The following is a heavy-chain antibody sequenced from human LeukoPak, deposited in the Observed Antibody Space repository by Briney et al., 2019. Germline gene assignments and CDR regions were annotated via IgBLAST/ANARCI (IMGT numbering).Heavy chain of an antibody. D-gene: IGHD2/OR15-2a*01. CDR3: ARGTRINYFDD. V-gene: IGHV4-59*08. CDR1: GGSISRYY. J-gene: IGHJ4*02. Sequence: SETLSLTSTVSGGSISRYYRSWIRQPPGKGLEWIGYIYYSGRTNYNPSLKSRVTISVDTSKNQFPLKLSSVTAADTAIYYCARGTRINYFDDWGQGTLVTVSS. CDR2: IYYSGRT.